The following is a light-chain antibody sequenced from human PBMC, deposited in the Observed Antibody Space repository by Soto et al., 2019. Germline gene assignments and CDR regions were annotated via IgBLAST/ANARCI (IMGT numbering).Light chain of an antibody. V-gene: IGKV3-20*01. CDR3: QQYGSTPRT. CDR2: DAS. Sequence: ETVLTQSPSTLSLSPGDRATLSCRASQSVSSSYLAWYQQKPGQAPRLLIYDASRRATGIPDRFSGSGSGTDFTLTISRLEPEDFAVYYCQQYGSTPRTFXQGTKVDIK. CDR1: QSVSSSY. J-gene: IGKJ1*01.